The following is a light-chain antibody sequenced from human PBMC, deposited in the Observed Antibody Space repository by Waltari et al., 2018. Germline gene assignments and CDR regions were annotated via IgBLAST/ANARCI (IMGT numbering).Light chain of an antibody. CDR1: QSVGRN. V-gene: IGKV3-20*01. Sequence: EIVLTQSPGTLSLPPGERATLPCRASQSVGRNFAWYQQKPCQAPRLLIFGASNRATGIPDRCSGSGSGTDFSLIITRLEPEDSAMYYCQHYVRLPATFGQGTKVEIK. J-gene: IGKJ1*01. CDR2: GAS. CDR3: QHYVRLPAT.